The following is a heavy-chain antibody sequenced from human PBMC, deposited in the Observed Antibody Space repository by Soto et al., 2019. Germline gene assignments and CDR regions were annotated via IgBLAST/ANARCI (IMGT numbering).Heavy chain of an antibody. D-gene: IGHD2-21*01. J-gene: IGHJ5*02. Sequence: ASVKVSCKASGYTFTSYYMHWVRQSPGQGLEWMGIINPRVGSTSYAQKFQGRVSMTRDTSTSTVYMEVSSLRSEDTAVYYCARFRRINGTIQDNWSDPWGQGTLVTVSS. V-gene: IGHV1-46*01. CDR3: ARFRRINGTIQDNWSDP. CDR2: INPRVGST. CDR1: GYTFTSYY.